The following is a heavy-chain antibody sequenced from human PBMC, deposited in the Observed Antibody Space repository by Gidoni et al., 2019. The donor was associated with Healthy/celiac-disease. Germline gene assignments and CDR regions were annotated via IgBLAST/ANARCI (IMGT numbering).Heavy chain of an antibody. CDR1: GFTFSSYG. V-gene: IGHV3-33*01. D-gene: IGHD3-3*01. Sequence: QVQLVESGGGGVQPGRSRRLSCAASGFTFSSYGMHWVRQAPGKGLEWVAVIWYDGSNKYYAASVKGRFTISRDNSKHTLYLQMNSLRAEDTAVYYCAGLFNYWSGYSPGYYYGMDVWGQGTTVTVSS. J-gene: IGHJ6*02. CDR2: IWYDGSNK. CDR3: AGLFNYWSGYSPGYYYGMDV.